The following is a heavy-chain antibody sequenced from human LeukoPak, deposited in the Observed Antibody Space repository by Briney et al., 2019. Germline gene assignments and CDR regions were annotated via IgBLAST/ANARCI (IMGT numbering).Heavy chain of an antibody. CDR1: GFTFSSYA. D-gene: IGHD3-9*01. CDR3: ATELRYFDWLLYWPPDYDY. V-gene: IGHV3-23*01. J-gene: IGHJ4*02. CDR2: ISGSGGST. Sequence: GGSLRLSCAASGFTFSSYAMSWVRQVPGKGLEWVSAISGSGGSTYYADSVKGRFTISRDNSKNTLYLQMNSLRAEDTAVYYCATELRYFDWLLYWPPDYDYWGQGTLVTVSS.